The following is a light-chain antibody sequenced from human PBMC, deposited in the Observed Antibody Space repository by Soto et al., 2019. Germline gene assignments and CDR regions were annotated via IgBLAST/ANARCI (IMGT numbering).Light chain of an antibody. V-gene: IGKV1-39*01. CDR1: QSIASY. J-gene: IGKJ1*01. Sequence: DIQMTQSPSSLSASVGDRVTMTCRASQSIASYLNWYQQKPGKAPKLLIYAASSLQSGVPSRFSGSGSGTDFTLTISSLHPEDFATYYCQQSNIVPRTFGQGTKVEIK. CDR3: QQSNIVPRT. CDR2: AAS.